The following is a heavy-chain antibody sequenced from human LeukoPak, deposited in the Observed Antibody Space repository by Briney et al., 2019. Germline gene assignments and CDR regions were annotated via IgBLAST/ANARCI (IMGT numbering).Heavy chain of an antibody. V-gene: IGHV3-48*03. Sequence: GGSLRLSCAASGFTFSSYEMNWVRQAPGKGLEWVSYISSGSTIYDADSVKGRFTISRDNAKNSLYLQMNSLRAEDTAVYYCARESIAVAAAPFDYWGQGTLVTVSS. D-gene: IGHD6-19*01. CDR1: GFTFSSYE. CDR3: ARESIAVAAAPFDY. J-gene: IGHJ4*02. CDR2: ISSGSTI.